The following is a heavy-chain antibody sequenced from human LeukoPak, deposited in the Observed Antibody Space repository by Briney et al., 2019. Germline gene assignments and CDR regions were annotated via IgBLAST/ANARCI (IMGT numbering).Heavy chain of an antibody. CDR3: AKDRPGRRGFGTNWFDP. J-gene: IGHJ5*02. CDR2: ISASGSNA. CDR1: GFAFRNYA. D-gene: IGHD3-10*01. Sequence: PGGSLRLSCAASGFAFRNYAMSWVRQAPGKGPEWVSAISASGSNAYYADSVKGRFTISRDNSKNTLYLQMNSLRAEDTAVYYCAKDRPGRRGFGTNWFDPWGQGTLVTVSS. V-gene: IGHV3-23*01.